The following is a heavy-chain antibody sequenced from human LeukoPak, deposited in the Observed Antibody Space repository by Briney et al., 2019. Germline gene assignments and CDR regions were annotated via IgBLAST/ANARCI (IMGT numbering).Heavy chain of an antibody. J-gene: IGHJ4*02. CDR3: ARDQEAFDY. CDR1: GYSFTSNY. V-gene: IGHV1-46*01. CDR2: IYPRDGST. Sequence: AXVKVSXKASGYSFTSNYIHWVRQAPGQGLEWMGMIYPRDGSTSYAQKFQGRVTVTRDTSTSTVHMELSGLRSEDTAVYYCARDQEAFDYWGQGTLVTVSS.